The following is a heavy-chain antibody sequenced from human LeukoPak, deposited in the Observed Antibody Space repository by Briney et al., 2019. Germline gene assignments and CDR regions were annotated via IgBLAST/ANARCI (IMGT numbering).Heavy chain of an antibody. V-gene: IGHV3-74*01. CDR2: INRDGRST. J-gene: IGHJ4*02. D-gene: IGHD4-17*01. Sequence: GESLRLSCAASGFTFSNYWMHWVRQAPGKGLVWVSRINRDGRSTNYADPVKGRFTISRDNAKNTVFLQMNSLRAEDTAVYYCALPLRDGDFYFDYWGQGTLVTVSS. CDR3: ALPLRDGDFYFDY. CDR1: GFTFSNYW.